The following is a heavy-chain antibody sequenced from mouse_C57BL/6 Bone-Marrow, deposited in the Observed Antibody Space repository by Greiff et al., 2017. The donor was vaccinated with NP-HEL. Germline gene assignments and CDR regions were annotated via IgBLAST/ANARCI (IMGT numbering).Heavy chain of an antibody. CDR1: GYAFSSSW. J-gene: IGHJ2*01. V-gene: IGHV1-80*01. CDR2: IYPGDGDT. Sequence: QVQLQQSGAELVKPGASVKISCKASGYAFSSSWMNWVKQRPGKGLEWIGQIYPGDGDTNYNGKFKGKATLTADKSSSTAYMPLSSLTSEDAAVYFCAKDWNYFDYWGQGTTLTVSS. D-gene: IGHD4-1*01. CDR3: AKDWNYFDY.